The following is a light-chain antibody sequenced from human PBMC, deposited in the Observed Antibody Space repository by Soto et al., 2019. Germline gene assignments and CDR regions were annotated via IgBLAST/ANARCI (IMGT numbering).Light chain of an antibody. CDR2: GAS. J-gene: IGKJ1*01. V-gene: IGKV3-15*01. Sequence: IVLTQSPALLSVSPGERATRSYGASQSVTSNLALYQQKPGQSPRLIIYGASTRATGIPARFSGSGSGTEFTLTISSLQSEDFAVYYCQDYKIWLQPVGQ. CDR1: QSVTSN. CDR3: QDYKIWLQP.